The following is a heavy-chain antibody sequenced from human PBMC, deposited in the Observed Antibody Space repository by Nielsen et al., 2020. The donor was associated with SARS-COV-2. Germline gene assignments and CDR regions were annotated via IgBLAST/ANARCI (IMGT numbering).Heavy chain of an antibody. J-gene: IGHJ4*02. CDR3: TREDTAMVTFDY. V-gene: IGHV3-49*03. D-gene: IGHD5-18*01. CDR2: IRSKAYGGTT. CDR1: GFTFGDYA. Sequence: GGSLRLSCTASGFTFGDYAMSWFRQAPGKGLEWVGFIRSKAYGGTTEHAASVKGRFTISRDDSKSIAYLQMNSLKTEDTAVYYCTREDTAMVTFDYWGQGTLVTVSS.